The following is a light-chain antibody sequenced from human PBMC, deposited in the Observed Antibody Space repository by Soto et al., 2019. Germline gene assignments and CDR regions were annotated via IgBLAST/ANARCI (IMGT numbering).Light chain of an antibody. J-gene: IGLJ3*02. V-gene: IGLV1-40*01. CDR1: SSNIGAGYD. CDR2: GNS. CDR3: QSYDISLRGWV. Sequence: QSVLTQPPSVSGAPGQRVTISCTESSSNIGAGYDVHWYQQLPGTAPKLLIYGNSNRPSAVPDRFSGSKSGTSASLAITGLQAEDEADYYCQSYDISLRGWVFGGGTKLTVL.